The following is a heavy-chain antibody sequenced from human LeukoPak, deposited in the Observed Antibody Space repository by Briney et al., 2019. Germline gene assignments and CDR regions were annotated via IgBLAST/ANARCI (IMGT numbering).Heavy chain of an antibody. CDR3: VKDFGRVRGTPDS. CDR1: GFVFSIYT. D-gene: IGHD3-16*01. Sequence: GGSLRLSCSASGFVFSIYTMYWVRQAPGKGPEYVSTISGSGNGFSIYYADSVKGRFAISRDDSKSILYLQMNGLRSEDTAVYYCVKDFGRVRGTPDSWGQGTLVTVSS. J-gene: IGHJ4*02. V-gene: IGHV3-64D*06. CDR2: ISGSGNGFSI.